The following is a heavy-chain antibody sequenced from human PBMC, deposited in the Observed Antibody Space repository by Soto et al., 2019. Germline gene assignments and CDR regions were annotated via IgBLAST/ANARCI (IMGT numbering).Heavy chain of an antibody. CDR3: ARVRKGGFGELLLAIYMDV. CDR2: ISSSSSYI. V-gene: IGHV3-21*01. J-gene: IGHJ6*03. CDR1: GFTFSSYS. Sequence: GGSLRLSCAASGFTFSSYSMNWVRQAPGKGLEWVSSISSSSSYIYYADSVKGRFTISRDNAKNSLYLQMNSLRAEDTAVYYCARVRKGGFGELLLAIYMDVWGKGTTVTVSS. D-gene: IGHD3-10*01.